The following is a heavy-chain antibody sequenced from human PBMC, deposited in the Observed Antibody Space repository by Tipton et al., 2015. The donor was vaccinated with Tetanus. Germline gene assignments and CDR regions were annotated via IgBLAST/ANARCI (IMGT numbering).Heavy chain of an antibody. J-gene: IGHJ6*02. Sequence: SLRLSCEASGFTFSTYWMAWVRQAPGKGLEWVANMKPDGSEIYYVDSVKGRFTISRDNAKNSLFLQMSSLRAEDTAVYYCARELELRFSIYYYYGMDVWGQGTTVTVSS. V-gene: IGHV3-7*01. D-gene: IGHD1-7*01. CDR1: GFTFSTYW. CDR3: ARELELRFSIYYYYGMDV. CDR2: MKPDGSEI.